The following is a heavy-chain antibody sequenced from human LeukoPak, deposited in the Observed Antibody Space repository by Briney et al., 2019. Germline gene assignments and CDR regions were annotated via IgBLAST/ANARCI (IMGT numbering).Heavy chain of an antibody. Sequence: ASVKVSCKASGYTFTSYGISWVRHAPGQGLEWMGWISAYNGNTNYAQKLQGRVTMTTDTSTSTAYMELRSLRSDDTAVYYCARDRATMVRGVIQTPPGTWGDYWGQGTLVTVSS. V-gene: IGHV1-18*01. CDR1: GYTFTSYG. D-gene: IGHD3-10*01. CDR2: ISAYNGNT. J-gene: IGHJ4*02. CDR3: ARDRATMVRGVIQTPPGTWGDY.